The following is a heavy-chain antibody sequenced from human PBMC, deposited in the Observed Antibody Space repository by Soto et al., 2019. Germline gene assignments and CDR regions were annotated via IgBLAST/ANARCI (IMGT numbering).Heavy chain of an antibody. J-gene: IGHJ3*01. CDR3: ERGKYPGFDV. D-gene: IGHD2-2*01. V-gene: IGHV6-1*01. CDR2: TYYRSKWYN. CDR1: VDTLAINGVA. Sequence: SQTPSLTSAISVDTLAINGVAWSWIRQSPSRGLEWLGRTYYRSKWYNDYADSVKSRIPVNPDTTKNQFSLQLTSVTPEDTAVYYCERGKYPGFDVWGQGTLVTVSS.